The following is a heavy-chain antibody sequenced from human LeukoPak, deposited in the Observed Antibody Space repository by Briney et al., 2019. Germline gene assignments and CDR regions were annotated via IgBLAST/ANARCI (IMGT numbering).Heavy chain of an antibody. D-gene: IGHD3-16*01. CDR1: GFTFSSYA. V-gene: IGHV3-23*01. CDR3: GRSSFTTMLKVDY. J-gene: IGHJ4*02. CDR2: ISGSGGST. Sequence: GGSLRLSCAASGFTFSSYAMSWVRQAPGKGLGWVSAISGSGGSTYYADSVKGRFTISRDNSKNTLYLQMNRLRAEDTAVYYCGRSSFTTMLKVDYWGEGALVTVSS.